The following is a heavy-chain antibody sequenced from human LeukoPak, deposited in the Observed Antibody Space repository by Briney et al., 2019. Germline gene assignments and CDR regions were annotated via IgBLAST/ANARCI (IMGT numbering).Heavy chain of an antibody. CDR2: ISSSSSYI. Sequence: GGSLRLFCAASGFTVSSNYMSWVRQAPGKGLEWVSSISSSSSYIYYADSVKGRFTISRDNAKNSLYLQMNSLRAEDTAVYYCASTGSGRGMDVWGKGTTVTVSS. V-gene: IGHV3-21*01. CDR1: GFTVSSNY. J-gene: IGHJ6*04. CDR3: ASTGSGRGMDV. D-gene: IGHD3-10*01.